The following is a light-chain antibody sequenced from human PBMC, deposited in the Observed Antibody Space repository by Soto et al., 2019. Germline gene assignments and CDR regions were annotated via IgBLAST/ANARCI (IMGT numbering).Light chain of an antibody. J-gene: IGLJ2*01. CDR2: DVS. CDR3: SSYTSSSTLVV. V-gene: IGLV2-14*01. CDR1: SSDVGGSNY. Sequence: QSALTQPASASGSPGQSITISCTGTSSDVGGSNYVSWYQQQPGTAPKVVIYDVSNRSSGVSNRFSGSKSGNTASLNISGLQAEDEADYYCSSYTSSSTLVVFGGGTKLTVL.